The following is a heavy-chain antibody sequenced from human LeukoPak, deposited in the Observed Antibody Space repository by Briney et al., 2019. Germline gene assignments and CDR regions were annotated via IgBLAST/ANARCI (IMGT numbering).Heavy chain of an antibody. D-gene: IGHD6-25*01. CDR3: ARDNGYYFDY. CDR2: ISAYSGGT. V-gene: IGHV1-18*01. CDR1: GYTFTSYG. J-gene: IGHJ4*02. Sequence: ASVKVSCKASGYTFTSYGISWVRQAPGQGLEWMGRISAYSGGTNYAQKLQGRVTMTTDTTTSTAYMELRSLRSDDTAVYYCARDNGYYFDYWGQGTLVTVSS.